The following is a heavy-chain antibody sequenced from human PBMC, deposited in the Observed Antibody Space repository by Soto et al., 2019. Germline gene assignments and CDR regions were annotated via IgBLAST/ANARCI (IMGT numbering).Heavy chain of an antibody. J-gene: IGHJ4*02. CDR2: IRGKAYGGTT. V-gene: IGHV3-49*04. CDR1: GFTFGGYA. D-gene: IGHD6-13*01. CDR3: ARYCVAADMADFDY. Sequence: PGGSLRLSCTTSGFTFGGYALSWVRRSPGKGLEWVGSIRGKAYGGTTEYAASVRGRFTISRDDSRSIVYLQMNSLKSEDTAVYSCARYCVAADMADFDYWGQGTLVTVSS.